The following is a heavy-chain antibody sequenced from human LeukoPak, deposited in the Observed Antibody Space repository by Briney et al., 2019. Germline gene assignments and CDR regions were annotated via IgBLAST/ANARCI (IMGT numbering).Heavy chain of an antibody. Sequence: PGGSLRLSCAASGFTFSSYWMSWVRQAPGKGLEWVANIKQDGSEKYYVDSVKGRFTISRDSAKNSLYLQMNSLRAEDTAVYYCARDKGTMIVDFAMYGMDVWGQGTTVTVSS. CDR1: GFTFSSYW. CDR2: IKQDGSEK. CDR3: ARDKGTMIVDFAMYGMDV. D-gene: IGHD3-22*01. V-gene: IGHV3-7*01. J-gene: IGHJ6*02.